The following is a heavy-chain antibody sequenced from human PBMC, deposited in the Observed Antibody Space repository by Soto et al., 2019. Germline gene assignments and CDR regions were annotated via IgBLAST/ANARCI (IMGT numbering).Heavy chain of an antibody. CDR1: GFTFSEYY. J-gene: IGHJ4*02. D-gene: IGHD5-18*01. V-gene: IGHV3-11*01. CDR2: ISSTGDVI. CDR3: ARPQPSGYIYGFPY. Sequence: GGSLRLSCAASGFTFSEYYMFWFRQAPGKGLEWVSYISSTGDVIYYADSLKGRFTISRDNANDLLFLQMSSLRAEDTAVYYCARPQPSGYIYGFPYWGQGTLVTVSS.